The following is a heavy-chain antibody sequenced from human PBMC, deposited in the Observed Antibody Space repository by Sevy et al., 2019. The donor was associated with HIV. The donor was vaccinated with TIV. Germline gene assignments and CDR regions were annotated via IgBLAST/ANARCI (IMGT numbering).Heavy chain of an antibody. CDR3: AKRATTVTTWSFDY. D-gene: IGHD4-17*01. V-gene: IGHV3-23*01. CDR1: GFTFSSYA. J-gene: IGHJ4*02. CDR2: ISGSGGSI. Sequence: GGCLRLSCAASGFTFSSYAMTWVRQAPGKGLEWVSSISGSGGSISYADSVKGRFTISRDNSKNTRYLQMNSLRAEDTALYYCAKRATTVTTWSFDYWGQGTLVTVSS.